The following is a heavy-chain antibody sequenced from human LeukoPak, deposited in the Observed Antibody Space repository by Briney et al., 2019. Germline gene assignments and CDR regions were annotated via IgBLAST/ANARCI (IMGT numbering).Heavy chain of an antibody. V-gene: IGHV4-59*01. CDR2: IYYSGST. CDR1: GASINDKY. J-gene: IGHJ4*02. Sequence: SETLSLTCTVSGASINDKYWSWIRQPPGKGLEWIGYIYYSGSTNYNPSLKSRVIMSVDTSMNQFSLKVNSLTAADTAVYYCARDGSSDEYYYDSSGYYYPQEWGQGTLVTVSS. D-gene: IGHD3-22*01. CDR3: ARDGSSDEYYYDSSGYYYPQE.